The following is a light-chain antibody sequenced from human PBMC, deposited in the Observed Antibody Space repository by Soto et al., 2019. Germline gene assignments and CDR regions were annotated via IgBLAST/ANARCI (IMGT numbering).Light chain of an antibody. J-gene: IGLJ1*01. CDR3: SSYTSSSSYV. Sequence: QSALTQPASVSGSPGQSITISCTGTSCDVGGYNYVSWYQQHPGKAPKLMIYDVSNRPSGVSNRFSGSKSGNTASLTISGLQAEDEADYYCSSYTSSSSYVFGTGTKLTV. CDR1: SCDVGGYNY. V-gene: IGLV2-14*01. CDR2: DVS.